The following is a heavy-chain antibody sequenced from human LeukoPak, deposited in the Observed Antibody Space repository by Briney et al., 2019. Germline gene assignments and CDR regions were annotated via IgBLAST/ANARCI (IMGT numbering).Heavy chain of an antibody. CDR2: ISPIFGTA. CDR3: ARKDSYDSSEVYFQH. J-gene: IGHJ1*01. CDR1: GGTFSIYA. D-gene: IGHD3-22*01. V-gene: IGHV1-69*05. Sequence: SVKVSCKASGGTFSIYAISWVRQAPGQGHEWMGRISPIFGTANYAQKFQGRVTITTGESTSTAYMELSSLRSEDTAVYYCARKDSYDSSEVYFQHWGQGTLVTVPS.